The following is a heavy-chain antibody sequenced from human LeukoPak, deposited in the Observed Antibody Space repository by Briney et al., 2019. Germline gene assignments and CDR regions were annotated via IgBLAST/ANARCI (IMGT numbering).Heavy chain of an antibody. CDR1: GGSFSGYY. CDR2: INHSGST. V-gene: IGHV4-34*01. J-gene: IGHJ4*02. CDR3: ARDQGLYYFDY. Sequence: PSETLSLTCAVYGGSFSGYYWSWIRQPPGKGLEWIGEINHSGSTNYNPSLKSRVTISVDTSKNQFSLKLSSVTAADTAVYYCARDQGLYYFDYWGQGTLVTVSS.